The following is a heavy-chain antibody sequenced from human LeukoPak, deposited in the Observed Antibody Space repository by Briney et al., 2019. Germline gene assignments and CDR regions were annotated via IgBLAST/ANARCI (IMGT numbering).Heavy chain of an antibody. CDR2: INPNSCGT. CDR1: GYMFNGYY. J-gene: IGHJ5*02. Sequence: ASVKVSCKASGYMFNGYYMQWVRQAPGQGLEWMRWINPNSCGTNYAQKFQGRVTMTRDTSISTAYMELNRLRSDDTAVYYSAKGERSGQFDPWGQGTLVAVSS. V-gene: IGHV1-2*02. CDR3: AKGERSGQFDP. D-gene: IGHD1-26*01.